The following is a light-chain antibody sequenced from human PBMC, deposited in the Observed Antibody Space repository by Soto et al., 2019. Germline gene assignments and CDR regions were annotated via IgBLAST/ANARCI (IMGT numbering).Light chain of an antibody. CDR1: SGSIASNY. V-gene: IGLV6-57*01. CDR3: QSYDSNNPWV. CDR2: ENN. J-gene: IGLJ3*02. Sequence: NFMLTQPHSVSESPGKTVTISCTRSSGSIASNYVQWSQQRPGSSPTTVIYENNQRASGVPDRFSGSIDSSSNSASLTISGLKTEDEADYYCQSYDSNNPWVFGGGTKVTVL.